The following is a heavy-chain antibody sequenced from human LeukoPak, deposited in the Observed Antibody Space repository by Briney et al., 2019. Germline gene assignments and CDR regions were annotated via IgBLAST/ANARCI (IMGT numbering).Heavy chain of an antibody. J-gene: IGHJ4*02. CDR2: INSDGSNT. CDR3: ARDRGFSYGIDF. D-gene: IGHD5-18*01. CDR1: GFTFGSYW. V-gene: IGHV3-74*01. Sequence: PGGSLRLSCAASGFTFGSYWMHWVRQVPGKGLVWASCINSDGSNTIYADSVKGRFTISRDNAKKSLFLQVSSLRGEDTAVYYCARDRGFSYGIDFWGQGTLVTVSS.